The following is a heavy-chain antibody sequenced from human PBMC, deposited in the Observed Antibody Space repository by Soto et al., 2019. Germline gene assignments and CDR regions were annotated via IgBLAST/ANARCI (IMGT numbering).Heavy chain of an antibody. Sequence: SETLSLTCTVSGDSVSSVCFHWAWLRRPPGKGLEWIGYIYNGGSTYYRPSLESRMPMSLDATRNHYSLRLTSVTAADTAVYFCARAPVGLDTISYFEYWGQGKLVTVSS. D-gene: IGHD3-3*01. J-gene: IGHJ4*02. V-gene: IGHV4-30-4*01. CDR1: GDSVSSVCFH. CDR3: ARAPVGLDTISYFEY. CDR2: IYNGGST.